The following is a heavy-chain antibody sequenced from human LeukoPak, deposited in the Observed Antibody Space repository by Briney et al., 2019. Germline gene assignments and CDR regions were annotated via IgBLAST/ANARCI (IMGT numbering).Heavy chain of an antibody. Sequence: SETLSLTCTVSGGSISSYYWSWIRQPPGKRLEWIGHIYYSGSTNYNPSLKSRVTISVDTSKNQFSLKLSSVTAADAAVYYCASRSSIWSGYQDTLYYFDSWGQGTLVTVS. D-gene: IGHD3-3*01. J-gene: IGHJ4*02. V-gene: IGHV4-59*01. CDR2: IYYSGST. CDR3: ASRSSIWSGYQDTLYYFDS. CDR1: GGSISSYY.